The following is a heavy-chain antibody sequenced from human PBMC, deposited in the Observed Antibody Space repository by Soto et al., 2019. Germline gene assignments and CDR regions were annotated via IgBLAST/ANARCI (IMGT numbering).Heavy chain of an antibody. CDR2: IIPMFGTV. J-gene: IGHJ4*02. CDR1: GGTFTSHS. Sequence: QVQLVQSGAEVKKPGSSVKVSCKASGGTFTSHSINWVRQAPGQRLEWMGGIIPMFGTVQYAQKFQDRLTITADGSTTTAYMELNSLTSEDKAVYYCATYPLGDGYSPFDAWGQGTLVTVSS. D-gene: IGHD2-21*01. V-gene: IGHV1-69*12. CDR3: ATYPLGDGYSPFDA.